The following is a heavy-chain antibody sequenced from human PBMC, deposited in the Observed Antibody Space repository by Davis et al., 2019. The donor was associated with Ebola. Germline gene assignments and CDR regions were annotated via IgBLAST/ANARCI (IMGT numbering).Heavy chain of an antibody. V-gene: IGHV4-31*03. J-gene: IGHJ4*02. CDR2: IYYSGST. Sequence: MPSETLSLTCTVSGGSISSDGYYWSWIRQHPGKGLEYIGYIYYSGSTYYNPSLKSRLTISVDTSKNQFSLKLSSVTAADTAVYFCARGYGSIDFWGQGVLVTVSS. CDR3: ARGYGSIDF. CDR1: GGSISSDGYY. D-gene: IGHD5-12*01.